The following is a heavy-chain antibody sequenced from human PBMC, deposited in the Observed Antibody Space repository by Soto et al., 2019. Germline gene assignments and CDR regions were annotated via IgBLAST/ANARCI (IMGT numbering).Heavy chain of an antibody. D-gene: IGHD3-9*01. J-gene: IGHJ6*02. CDR2: IYHSGST. CDR3: ARTGSRDALRYFDWVPPYYYYGMDV. Sequence: PSETLTLTCAVSGGSISSSNWWSWVRQPPGKGLEWIGEIYHSGSTNYNPSLKSRVTISVDKSKNQFSLKLSSVTAADTAVYYCARTGSRDALRYFDWVPPYYYYGMDVWGQGTTVTVSS. CDR1: GGSISSSNW. V-gene: IGHV4-4*02.